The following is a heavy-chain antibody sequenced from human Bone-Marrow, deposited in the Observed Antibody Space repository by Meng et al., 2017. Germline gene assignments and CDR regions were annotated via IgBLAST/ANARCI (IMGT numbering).Heavy chain of an antibody. CDR2: ISAYNGNT. Sequence: LVHAGPEVKEPGALWTTSFNPPGYNCPDYYKHWVRRAPGQGLEWMGRISAYNGNTNYAQKLQGRVTMTTDTSTSTAYMELSRLTSADTAVYYCAREGGPDKWFDPWGQGTLVTVSS. D-gene: IGHD2-15*01. V-gene: IGHV1-18*04. CDR3: AREGGPDKWFDP. CDR1: GYNCPDYY. J-gene: IGHJ5*02.